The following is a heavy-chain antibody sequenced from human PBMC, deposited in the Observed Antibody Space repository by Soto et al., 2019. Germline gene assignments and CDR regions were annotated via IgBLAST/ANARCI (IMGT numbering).Heavy chain of an antibody. Sequence: PGGSLRLSCAASGFTFSSYGMHWVRQAPGKGLEWVAVISYDGSNKYYADSVKGRFTISRDNSKKTLYLQMNSLKAEDTAVYYCAKSLPYCSSTSCYGGYYYYYGMDVWGQGTTVTVSS. D-gene: IGHD2-2*01. CDR2: ISYDGSNK. CDR3: AKSLPYCSSTSCYGGYYYYYGMDV. J-gene: IGHJ6*02. V-gene: IGHV3-30*18. CDR1: GFTFSSYG.